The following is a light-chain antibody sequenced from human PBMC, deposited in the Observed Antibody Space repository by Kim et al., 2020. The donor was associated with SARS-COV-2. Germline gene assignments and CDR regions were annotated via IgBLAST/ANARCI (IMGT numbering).Light chain of an antibody. CDR3: KSRDNSGNHYV. J-gene: IGLJ1*01. V-gene: IGLV3-19*01. Sequence: SSELTQDPTVSVALGQTVTITCQGDSLRRYYASWYQQKPGQAPLLVIYAKTKRPSGIPDRFSGSTSGNTASLTITGAQAEDEADYYCKSRDNSGNHYVFG. CDR1: SLRRYY. CDR2: AKT.